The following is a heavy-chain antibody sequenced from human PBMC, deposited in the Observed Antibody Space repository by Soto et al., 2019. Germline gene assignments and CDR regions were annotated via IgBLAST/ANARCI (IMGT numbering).Heavy chain of an antibody. CDR1: GFTFSSYW. CDR3: TRDIGGRGAY. Sequence: GGSLRLSCAASGFTFSSYWMHWVRQVPGKGLVWVSRINEYGSVINYADSVKGRFTIFRDNSKNTLYLEMNSLRAEDAAVYYCTRDIGGRGAYWGQGTLVTVSS. J-gene: IGHJ4*02. D-gene: IGHD3-16*01. V-gene: IGHV3-74*01. CDR2: INEYGSVI.